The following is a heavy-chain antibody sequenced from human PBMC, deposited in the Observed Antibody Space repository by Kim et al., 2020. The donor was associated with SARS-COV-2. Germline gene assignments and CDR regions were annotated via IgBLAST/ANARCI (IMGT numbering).Heavy chain of an antibody. J-gene: IGHJ4*02. Sequence: YNPTLKSRVTISVEPAKNQFSLKLSSVTAADTAVYYCARHGGIAARLFDYWGQGTLVTVSS. CDR3: ARHGGIAARLFDY. V-gene: IGHV4-59*08. D-gene: IGHD6-6*01.